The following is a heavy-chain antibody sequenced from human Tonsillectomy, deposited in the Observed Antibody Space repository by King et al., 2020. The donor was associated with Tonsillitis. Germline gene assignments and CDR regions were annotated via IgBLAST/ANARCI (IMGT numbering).Heavy chain of an antibody. CDR1: GGSISSSSYY. V-gene: IGHV4-39*07. Sequence: QLQESGPGLIKPSETLSLTCTVSGGSISSSSYYWGWIRQPPGKGLEWIGSIYYSGGTYYNPSLKSRVTISLDTSKNQYSLKLSSVTAADTAVFYCADCSGAGCDQVDYWGQGTLVTVSS. CDR2: IYYSGGT. D-gene: IGHD2-15*01. CDR3: ADCSGAGCDQVDY. J-gene: IGHJ4*02.